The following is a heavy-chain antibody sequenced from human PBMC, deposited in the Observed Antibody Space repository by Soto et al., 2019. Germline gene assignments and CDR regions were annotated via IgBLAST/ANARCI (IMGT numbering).Heavy chain of an antibody. CDR2: IYYSGST. D-gene: IGHD2-21*02. CDR1: GGSISSGGYY. V-gene: IGHV4-31*03. CDR3: AGAGSGIVVVTAPIDY. Sequence: QVQLQESGPGLVKPSQTLSLTCTVSGGSISSGGYYWSWIRQHPGKGLEWIGYIYYSGSTYYNPSLKSRVTISVETSKKQCGVKLGSVTAADTAVYYCAGAGSGIVVVTAPIDYWGQGTLVTVSS. J-gene: IGHJ4*02.